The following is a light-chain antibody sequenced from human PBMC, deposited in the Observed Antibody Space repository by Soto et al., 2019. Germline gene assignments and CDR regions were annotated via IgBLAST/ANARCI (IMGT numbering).Light chain of an antibody. Sequence: EIVLTQSPGTLSLSPGERATLSCRASPSVSSYLAWYQQKPGQAPRLLIYDASNRATGIPARFSGSGSGTDFTLTISSLEPEDFAVYYCQHYNSYSEAFGQGTKVDIK. CDR3: QHYNSYSEA. CDR1: PSVSSY. J-gene: IGKJ1*01. CDR2: DAS. V-gene: IGKV3-11*01.